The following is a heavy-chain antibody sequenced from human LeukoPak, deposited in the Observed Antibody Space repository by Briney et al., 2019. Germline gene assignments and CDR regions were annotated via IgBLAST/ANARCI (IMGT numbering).Heavy chain of an antibody. D-gene: IGHD6-19*01. V-gene: IGHV4-39*06. CDR1: CGPISSPTHF. J-gene: IGHJ1*01. CDR2: LYYGGTP. CDR3: ARVVAGTKDFQY. Sequence: SETLSLTCTVSCGPISSPTHFWVWVRHPPGKALEWFGRLYYGGTPYSTPSLMTRVTISADTSKNPFPLTLPSVPPSDPAVSYCARVVAGTKDFQYWGQGTLVTVSS.